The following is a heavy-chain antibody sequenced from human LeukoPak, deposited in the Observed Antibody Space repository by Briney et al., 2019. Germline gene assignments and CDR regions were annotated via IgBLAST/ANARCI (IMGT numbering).Heavy chain of an antibody. Sequence: SETLSLTCTVSGGSISSYYWSWIRQPPGKGLEWIGRIYTSGSTNYNPSLKSRVTISVDTSKNQFSLKLSSVTAADTAVYYCARDRTTYGSVDYYYMDVRGKGTTVTISS. J-gene: IGHJ6*03. CDR2: IYTSGST. V-gene: IGHV4-4*08. CDR3: ARDRTTYGSVDYYYMDV. D-gene: IGHD4-17*01. CDR1: GGSISSYY.